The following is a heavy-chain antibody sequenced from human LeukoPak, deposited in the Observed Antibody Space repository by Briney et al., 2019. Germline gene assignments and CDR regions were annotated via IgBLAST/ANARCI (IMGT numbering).Heavy chain of an antibody. CDR1: GGSISSSSYY. D-gene: IGHD7-27*01. J-gene: IGHJ5*02. Sequence: PSETLSLTCTVSGGSISSSSYYWGWIRQPPGKGLEWIGSIYYSGSTYYNPSLKSRVTISVDTSKNQFSLKLSSVTAADTAVYYCARQDGSGAPPPPFDPWGQGTLVTVSS. CDR3: ARQDGSGAPPPPFDP. CDR2: IYYSGST. V-gene: IGHV4-39*01.